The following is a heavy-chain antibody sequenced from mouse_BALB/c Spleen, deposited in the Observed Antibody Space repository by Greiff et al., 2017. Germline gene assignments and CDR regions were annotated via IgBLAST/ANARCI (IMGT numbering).Heavy chain of an antibody. CDR3: ARGNGNYEDAMDY. J-gene: IGHJ4*01. Sequence: EVHLVESGGGLVQPGGSRKLSCAASGFTFSSFGMHWVRQAPEKGLEWVAYISSGSSTIYYADTVKGRFTISRDNPKNTLFLQMTSLRSEDTAMYYCARGNGNYEDAMDYWGQGTSVTVSS. V-gene: IGHV5-17*02. D-gene: IGHD2-1*01. CDR1: GFTFSSFG. CDR2: ISSGSSTI.